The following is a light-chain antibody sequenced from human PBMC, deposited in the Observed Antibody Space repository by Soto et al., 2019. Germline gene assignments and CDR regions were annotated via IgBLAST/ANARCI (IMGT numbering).Light chain of an antibody. J-gene: IGKJ2*01. V-gene: IGKV1-39*01. CDR2: AAS. CDR3: QQSYSTPYT. CDR1: QSISSY. Sequence: DIQMTQSPSSLSASVGDRVTITCRASQSISSYLNWYQQKPGKAPKLLIYAASSLQSGLPSGFSGSGSGTDFTLTISSLQPEDFATYYCQQSYSTPYTSGQGTKLEVK.